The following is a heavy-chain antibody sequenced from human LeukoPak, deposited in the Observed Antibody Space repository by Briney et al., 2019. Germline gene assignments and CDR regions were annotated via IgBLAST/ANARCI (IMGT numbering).Heavy chain of an antibody. J-gene: IGHJ4*02. CDR3: ASGASFYDSSGYHY. CDR1: GFTFNTYA. V-gene: IGHV3-30*01. Sequence: PGGSLRLSCAASGFTFNTYAMHWVRQAPGKGLEWLAVISYDGSEKYYADSVKGRFTISRDNYKNILYLQMNSLRDEDTAVYYCASGASFYDSSGYHYWGQGTLVTVSS. CDR2: ISYDGSEK. D-gene: IGHD3-22*01.